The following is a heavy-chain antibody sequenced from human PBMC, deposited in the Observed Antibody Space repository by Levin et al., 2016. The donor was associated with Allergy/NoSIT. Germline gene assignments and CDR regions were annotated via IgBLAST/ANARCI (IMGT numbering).Heavy chain of an antibody. Sequence: WIRQPPGKGLEWVANIKKDGSETYYVDSVKGRFTISRDNSENSLYLQMYSLRAEDTAIYYCVRDPTYFGSGIDFWGQGTLVTVSS. CDR3: VRDPTYFGSGIDF. V-gene: IGHV3-7*03. D-gene: IGHD3-10*01. J-gene: IGHJ4*02. CDR2: IKKDGSET.